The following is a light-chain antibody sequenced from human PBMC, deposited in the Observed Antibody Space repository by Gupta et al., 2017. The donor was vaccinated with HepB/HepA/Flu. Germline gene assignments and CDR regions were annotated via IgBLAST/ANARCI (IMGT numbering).Light chain of an antibody. CDR1: LSVSSY. CDR3: QQRSNWPPKLS. Sequence: DIVLTQSPATLSLSPGERATLSCRGSLSVSSYLAWYQQKPGQAPRLLIDDASNRATGIPARFSGSGSGTDFTLTISSLEPEDFAVYYCQQRSNWPPKLSFGGGTKVEIK. CDR2: DAS. J-gene: IGKJ4*01. V-gene: IGKV3-11*01.